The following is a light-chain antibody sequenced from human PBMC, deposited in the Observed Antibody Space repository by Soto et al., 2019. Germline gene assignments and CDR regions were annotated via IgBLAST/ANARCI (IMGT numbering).Light chain of an antibody. V-gene: IGKV3-20*01. CDR3: QQQGT. CDR1: RSLSSSY. Sequence: EIVLTQSPGTLSLSPGERATLSCRASRSLSSSYVVWYQQKPGQAPRILIYAASRRATGIPDRFSGSGSATEYTLTISRLEPEDFAVYYCQQQGTFGQGTKLEIK. J-gene: IGKJ2*01. CDR2: AAS.